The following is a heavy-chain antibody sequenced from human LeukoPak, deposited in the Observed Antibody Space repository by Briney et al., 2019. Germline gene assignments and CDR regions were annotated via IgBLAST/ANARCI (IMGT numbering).Heavy chain of an antibody. Sequence: GESLKISCKGSGYNFTKYWIGWVRQMPGKGLGWVGIIYPGESDTRYSPSFQGQVTISVDKSISTASLQWSSLKPSATATYYCASHTRDYSYGWGSYYNDYWGQGALVTVSS. D-gene: IGHD3-10*01. CDR1: GYNFTKYW. CDR3: ASHTRDYSYGWGSYYNDY. CDR2: IYPGESDT. V-gene: IGHV5-51*01. J-gene: IGHJ4*02.